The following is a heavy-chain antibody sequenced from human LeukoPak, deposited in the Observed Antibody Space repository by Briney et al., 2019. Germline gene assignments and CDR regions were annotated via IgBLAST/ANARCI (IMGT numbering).Heavy chain of an antibody. J-gene: IGHJ3*02. CDR3: ARGPPAPPTTVTKTLTPHGAFDI. V-gene: IGHV1-2*04. CDR1: GYTFTGYY. Sequence: ASVKVSCKASGYTFTGYYMHWVRQAPGQGLEWMGWINPNSGGTNYAQKFQGWVTMTRDTSISTAYMELSRLRSDDTAVYYCARGPPAPPTTVTKTLTPHGAFDIWGQGTMVTVSS. CDR2: INPNSGGT. D-gene: IGHD4-17*01.